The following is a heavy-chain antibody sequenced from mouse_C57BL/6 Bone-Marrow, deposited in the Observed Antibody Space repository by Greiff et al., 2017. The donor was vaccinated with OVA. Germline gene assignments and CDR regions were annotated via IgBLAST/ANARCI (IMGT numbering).Heavy chain of an antibody. CDR2: IHPNSGST. V-gene: IGHV1-64*01. CDR1: GYTFTSYW. CDR3: ASSYWYFDV. J-gene: IGHJ1*03. Sequence: QVQLKQPGAELVKPGASVKLSCKASGYTFTSYWMHWVKQRPVQGLEWIGMIHPNSGSTNYNEKFKSKATLTVDKSSSTAYMQLSSLTSEDSAVYYCASSYWYFDVWGTGTTVTVSS.